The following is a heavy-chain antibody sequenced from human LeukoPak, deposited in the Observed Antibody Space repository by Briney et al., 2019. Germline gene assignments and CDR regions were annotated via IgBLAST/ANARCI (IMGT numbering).Heavy chain of an antibody. CDR1: GFTFSSYA. D-gene: IGHD4-23*01. Sequence: SGRSLRLSCAASGFTFSSYAMHWVHQAPGKGLEWVAVISYDGSNKYCADSVKGRFTISGDNSKNTLYLQMNSLRVEDTAVYYCARDVGGNSADYYFDYWGQGTLVTVSS. J-gene: IGHJ4*02. V-gene: IGHV3-30*04. CDR2: ISYDGSNK. CDR3: ARDVGGNSADYYFDY.